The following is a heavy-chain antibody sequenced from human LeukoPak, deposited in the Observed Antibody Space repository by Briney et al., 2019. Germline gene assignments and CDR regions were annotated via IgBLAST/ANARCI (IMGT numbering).Heavy chain of an antibody. J-gene: IGHJ6*03. CDR1: GESLTGRY. CDR3: ARGHPMPGRSVSRYYYNYYMDV. CDR2: INHLGSP. Sequence: SETLSLTCAVFGESLTGRYWTWIRQPPGKGLEWIGEINHLGSPNYNPSFKGRVTISGGSSNRFSLTLASVTATDTALYFCARGHPMPGRSVSRYYYNYYMDVWGNGTTVTVSS. V-gene: IGHV4-34*01. D-gene: IGHD5/OR15-5a*01.